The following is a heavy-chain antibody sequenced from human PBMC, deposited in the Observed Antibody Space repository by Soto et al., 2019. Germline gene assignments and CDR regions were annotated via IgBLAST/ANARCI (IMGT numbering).Heavy chain of an antibody. J-gene: IGHJ4*02. D-gene: IGHD6-19*01. Sequence: EVQLLESGGGLVQPGGSLRLSCATSGFMFGSYAMNWVRQAPGKGLEWVSVISGGGSTTNYADSVRGRFTTSRDSSTETVYLQMDSLGVEDTAVYYCAKARKYSSPYHSWGQGTLVTVSP. CDR1: GFMFGSYA. CDR2: ISGGGSTT. V-gene: IGHV3-23*01. CDR3: AKARKYSSPYHS.